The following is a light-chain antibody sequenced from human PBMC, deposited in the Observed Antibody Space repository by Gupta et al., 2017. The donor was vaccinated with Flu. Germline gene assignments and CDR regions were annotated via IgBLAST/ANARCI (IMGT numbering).Light chain of an antibody. CDR2: QNN. Sequence: QSALTQPPTVSAAPGQKIILSCSGGRSIIGRNYVSWYQQVPKAGPKLLIYQNNKRPSGVSDRFSGSNSGTSATLTITGLQSGDEGDYYCASFDSNLQIGVFGPGTRVTVL. CDR1: RSIIGRNY. CDR3: ASFDSNLQIGV. J-gene: IGLJ1*01. V-gene: IGLV1-51*01.